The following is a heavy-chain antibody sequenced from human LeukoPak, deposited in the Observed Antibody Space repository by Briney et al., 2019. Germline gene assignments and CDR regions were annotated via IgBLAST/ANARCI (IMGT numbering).Heavy chain of an antibody. CDR2: ISSSGSTI. CDR1: GFTFSDYY. D-gene: IGHD2-15*01. J-gene: IGHJ5*02. CDR3: ARDLVVGEPYNWFDP. V-gene: IGHV3-11*01. Sequence: GGSLRLSCAASGFTFSDYYMSWIRQAPGKGLEWVSYISSSGSTIYYADSVKGRFTISRDNAKNSLYLQMNSLRAEDTAVYYCARDLVVGEPYNWFDPWGQGTLVTVSS.